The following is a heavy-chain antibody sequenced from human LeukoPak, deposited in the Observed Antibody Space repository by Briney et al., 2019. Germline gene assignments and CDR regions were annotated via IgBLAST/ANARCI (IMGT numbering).Heavy chain of an antibody. CDR2: THFRSKWYN. CDR1: GDSVSSNSAA. J-gene: IGHJ6*03. Sequence: SQTLSLTCALSGDSVSSNSAAWNWIRQSPSRGLEWLGRTHFRSKWYNDYAVSVKSRITINPDTSKNQFSLQLNSVTPEDTAVYYCAREDMITFGGADYYYYMDVWGKGTTVTVSS. CDR3: AREDMITFGGADYYYYMDV. D-gene: IGHD3-16*01. V-gene: IGHV6-1*01.